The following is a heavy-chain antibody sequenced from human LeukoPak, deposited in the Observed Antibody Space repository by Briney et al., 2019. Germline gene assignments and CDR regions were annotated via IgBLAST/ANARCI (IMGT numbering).Heavy chain of an antibody. Sequence: GESLRLSCAASGVTFSTYAMHWVRQAPGKGLEWVAVISYDGNNEYYADSVKGRFTISRDNSKNTLYLQMNSLRAEDAAVYYCARGYCSSTTCPPFDYWGQGTLVTVSS. D-gene: IGHD2-2*01. CDR3: ARGYCSSTTCPPFDY. CDR1: GVTFSTYA. CDR2: ISYDGNNE. J-gene: IGHJ4*02. V-gene: IGHV3-30*04.